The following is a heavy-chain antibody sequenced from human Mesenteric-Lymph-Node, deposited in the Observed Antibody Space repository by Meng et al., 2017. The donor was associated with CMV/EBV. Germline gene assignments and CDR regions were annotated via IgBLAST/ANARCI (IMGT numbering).Heavy chain of an antibody. Sequence: ASVKVSCKSSGYTFTDFYIHWVGQAPGQGLEWMGWINPKSGGTNNAQKFQGRVTLTMDTSISTAYMELSRLTSDDTAVYYCARCRHNYDTRGYYTMNYWGQGTLVTVSS. CDR2: INPKSGGT. J-gene: IGHJ4*02. CDR1: GYTFTDFY. D-gene: IGHD3-22*01. V-gene: IGHV1-2*02. CDR3: ARCRHNYDTRGYYTMNY.